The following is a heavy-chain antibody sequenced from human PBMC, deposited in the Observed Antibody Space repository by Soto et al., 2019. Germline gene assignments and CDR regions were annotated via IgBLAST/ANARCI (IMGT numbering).Heavy chain of an antibody. CDR1: GFVFSSYA. J-gene: IGHJ4*02. D-gene: IGHD7-27*01. Sequence: GGSLRLSCAASGFVFSSYAMSWVRQAPGKGLEWVSSITGTGATIYYADSVKGRFTISRDNAKNSLSLQMNSLRAEDTAVYFCARDNRGTFDYWGQGALVTVSS. CDR3: ARDNRGTFDY. CDR2: ITGTGATI. V-gene: IGHV3-23*01.